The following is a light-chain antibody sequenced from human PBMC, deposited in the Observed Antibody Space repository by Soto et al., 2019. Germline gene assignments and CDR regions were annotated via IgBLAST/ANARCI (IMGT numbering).Light chain of an antibody. J-gene: IGLJ2*01. Sequence: QSVLTQPASVSGSPGQSITISCTGTSSDVGSYNLVSWYQQHPGKAPKLMIYEGSKRPSGVSNRFSGSKSGNTASLTIPGLQAEDEADYYCCSYAGSSTYVVFGGGTKVTVL. V-gene: IGLV2-23*01. CDR3: CSYAGSSTYVV. CDR1: SSDVGSYNL. CDR2: EGS.